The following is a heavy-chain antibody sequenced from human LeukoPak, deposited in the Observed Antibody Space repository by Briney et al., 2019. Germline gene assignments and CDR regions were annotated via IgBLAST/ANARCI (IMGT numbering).Heavy chain of an antibody. D-gene: IGHD3-10*01. CDR2: IYYTEST. J-gene: IGHJ4*02. Sequence: PSETLSLTCTVSGGSIRNYYWSWIRQPPGKGLEWIGYIYYTESTNYNPSLKSRVTISVDTSKNQFSLKVSSVTAADTAVYYCARGLFYYGSGSHYFDFWGRGTLVTVSS. CDR3: ARGLFYYGSGSHYFDF. V-gene: IGHV4-59*01. CDR1: GGSIRNYY.